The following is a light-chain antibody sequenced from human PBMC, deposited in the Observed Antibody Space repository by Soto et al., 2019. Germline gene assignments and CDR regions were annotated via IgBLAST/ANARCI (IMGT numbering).Light chain of an antibody. Sequence: QSALTQPPSASGSPGQPVTISCTGTSSDVGGYNRVSWYQHHPGKAPKLIIYEVFKRPSGVPDRFSGSKSGNTASLSGLQAEDEADYYCNSYAGNSWVFGGGTKLTVL. V-gene: IGLV2-8*01. CDR1: SSDVGGYNR. CDR3: NSYAGNSWV. CDR2: EVF. J-gene: IGLJ3*02.